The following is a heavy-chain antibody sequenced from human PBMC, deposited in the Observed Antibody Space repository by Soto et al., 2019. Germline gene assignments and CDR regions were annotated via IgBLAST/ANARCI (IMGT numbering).Heavy chain of an antibody. J-gene: IGHJ4*02. CDR2: INHSGST. D-gene: IGHD3-3*02. Sequence: PSETLSLTCAVYGGSFSVYYWSWIRHPPGKGLEWIGEINHSGSTNYNPSLKSRVTISVDTSKNQFSLKLSSVTAADTAVYYCARGSIFGRLFDYWGQGTLVTVSS. CDR1: GGSFSVYY. CDR3: ARGSIFGRLFDY. V-gene: IGHV4-34*01.